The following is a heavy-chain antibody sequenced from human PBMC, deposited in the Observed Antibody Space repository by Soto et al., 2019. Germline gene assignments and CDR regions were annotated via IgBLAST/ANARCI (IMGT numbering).Heavy chain of an antibody. CDR3: AKEDDGGERNYYGLDV. D-gene: IGHD2-21*01. CDR2: IYYSGST. J-gene: IGHJ6*04. CDR1: GGSISIYY. Sequence: SETLSLTCTVSGGSISIYYWSWIRQPPGKGLEWIGYIYYSGSTNYNPSLKSRVTISVDTSKNQFSLKLTSVTAADTAVYFCAKEDDGGERNYYGLDVGAKGTRVTVSS. V-gene: IGHV4-59*12.